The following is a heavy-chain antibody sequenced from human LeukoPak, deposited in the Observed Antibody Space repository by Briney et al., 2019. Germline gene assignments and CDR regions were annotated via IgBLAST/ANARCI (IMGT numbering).Heavy chain of an antibody. V-gene: IGHV4-4*03. CDR2: IYHSGST. Sequence: PPGTLSLTCAVSGGSISSSNWWSWVRQPPGKGLEWIGEIYHSGSTNYNPSLKSRVTISVDTSKSQFSLNLRSVTAADTAVYYCAREEWFDPWGQGTLVTVSS. CDR1: GGSISSSNW. CDR3: AREEWFDP. J-gene: IGHJ5*02.